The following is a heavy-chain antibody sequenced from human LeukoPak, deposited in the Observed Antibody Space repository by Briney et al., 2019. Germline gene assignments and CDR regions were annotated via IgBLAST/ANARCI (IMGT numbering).Heavy chain of an antibody. Sequence: GESLKISCKGSGYSFTSYWIGWVRQMPGKGLEWMGIIYPGDSDTRYSPSFQGQVTISADKSISAAYLRWSSLKASDTAMYYCARLGGRYSSSGVVDWFDPWGQGTLVTVSS. CDR2: IYPGDSDT. V-gene: IGHV5-51*01. CDR3: ARLGGRYSSSGVVDWFDP. D-gene: IGHD6-6*01. J-gene: IGHJ5*02. CDR1: GYSFTSYW.